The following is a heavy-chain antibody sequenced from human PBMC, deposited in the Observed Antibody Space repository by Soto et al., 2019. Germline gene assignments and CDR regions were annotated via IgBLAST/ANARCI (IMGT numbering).Heavy chain of an antibody. D-gene: IGHD3-22*01. V-gene: IGHV3-15*07. CDR3: TTDPVTMIVVVPSSG. CDR1: GFTFSNAW. J-gene: IGHJ4*02. CDR2: IKSKTDGGTT. Sequence: PGGSMRLSCAASGFTFSNAWTNWVRQAPGKGLEWVGRIKSKTDGGTTDYAAPVKGRFTISRDDSKNTLYLQMNSLKTEDTAVYYCTTDPVTMIVVVPSSGWGQGTLVTVSS.